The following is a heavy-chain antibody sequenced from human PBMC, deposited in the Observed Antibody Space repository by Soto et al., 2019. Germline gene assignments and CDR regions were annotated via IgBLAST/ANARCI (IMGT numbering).Heavy chain of an antibody. V-gene: IGHV4-31*03. Sequence: SETLSLTCTVSGGSISSGGYYWSWIRQHPGKGLEWIGYTYYSGSTYYNPSLKSRVTISVDTSKNQFSLKLSSVTAADTAVYYCARDPYGSGSYYPNWGQGTLVTVSS. J-gene: IGHJ4*02. CDR2: TYYSGST. CDR3: ARDPYGSGSYYPN. CDR1: GGSISSGGYY. D-gene: IGHD3-10*01.